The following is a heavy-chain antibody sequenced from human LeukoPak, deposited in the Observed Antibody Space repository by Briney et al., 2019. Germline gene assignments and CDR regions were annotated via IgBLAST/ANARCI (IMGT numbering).Heavy chain of an antibody. CDR2: IYYSGST. Sequence: PSETLSLTCTVSGGSINNSPHYWGWIRQPPGKGLEWIGNIYYSGSTYYNPSLKGRVTISVDTSKNQFSLKLNSVTAADTAVYYCARSISSRIAVAGTYFDYWGQGTLVTVSS. D-gene: IGHD6-19*01. CDR3: ARSISSRIAVAGTYFDY. J-gene: IGHJ4*02. CDR1: GGSINNSPHY. V-gene: IGHV4-39*01.